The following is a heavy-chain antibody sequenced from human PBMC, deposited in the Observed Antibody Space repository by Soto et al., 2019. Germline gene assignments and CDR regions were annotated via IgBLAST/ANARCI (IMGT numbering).Heavy chain of an antibody. V-gene: IGHV4-61*01. J-gene: IGHJ4*02. CDR2: VYYSGTT. D-gene: IGHD3-22*01. CDR1: GGSVSSAIYY. Sequence: SETLSLTCTVSGGSVSSAIYYWTWIRQPPGKGLEWIGYVYYSGTTKSNPSLKSRVIISLDTSKNQFSLKLSSVTAADTAVYYCARWHYYDSSGYRSSDYWGQGTPVTVSS. CDR3: ARWHYYDSSGYRSSDY.